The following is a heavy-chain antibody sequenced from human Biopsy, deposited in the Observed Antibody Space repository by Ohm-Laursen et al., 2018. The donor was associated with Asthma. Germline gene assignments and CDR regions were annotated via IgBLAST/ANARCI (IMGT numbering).Heavy chain of an antibody. CDR3: ARKAGSCISRTCYSLDF. CDR1: GGTFNTYV. D-gene: IGHD2-2*01. CDR2: INSVFGTT. J-gene: IGHJ4*02. V-gene: IGHV1-69*13. Sequence: ASVKVSCRPLGGTFNTYVIGWGRQAPGQGLEWMGGINSVFGTTTYPQKFQDRVTITADDSTSTVYMELSSLRSEDTAVYYCARKAGSCISRTCYSLDFWGQGTLVTVSS.